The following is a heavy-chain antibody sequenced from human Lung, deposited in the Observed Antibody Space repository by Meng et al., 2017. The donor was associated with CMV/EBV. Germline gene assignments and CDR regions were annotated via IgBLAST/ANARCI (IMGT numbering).Heavy chain of an antibody. D-gene: IGHD3-3*01. CDR1: GGSFSGFY. CDR2: IDHTGST. J-gene: IGHJ5*02. Sequence: GSLRLXXAVYGGSFSGFYWSWIRQPPGKGLEWIGEIDHTGSTNYNPSLRSGVPISVDTSKKQFFLKLTSVTAADTAVYYCGRGHRRVEYYDFWGGYGVRNWVDLWGQGXLVTVSS. CDR3: GRGHRRVEYYDFWGGYGVRNWVDL. V-gene: IGHV4-34*01.